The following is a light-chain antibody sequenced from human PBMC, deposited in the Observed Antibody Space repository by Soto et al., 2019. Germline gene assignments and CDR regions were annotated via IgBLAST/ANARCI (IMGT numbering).Light chain of an antibody. V-gene: IGLV2-8*01. CDR1: SNDVGGYVY. CDR3: SSYAGTNIDVG. J-gene: IGLJ2*01. CDR2: EVN. Sequence: QSALTQPPSASGSPGQSVTISCTGTSNDVGGYVYVSWYQQYPGKPPKLMIYEVNKRASGVPDRFSGSKSGNTASLTVSGLQTEDEADYYCSSYAGTNIDVGFGGGTKVTVL.